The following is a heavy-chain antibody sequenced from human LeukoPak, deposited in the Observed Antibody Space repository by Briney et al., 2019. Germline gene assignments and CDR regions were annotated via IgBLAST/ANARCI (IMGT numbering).Heavy chain of an antibody. Sequence: GESLRLSCAASGFTFSSYSMNWVRQAPGKGLEWVSYISSSSSTIYYADSVKGRFTISRDNAKNSLYLQMNSLRAEDTAVYYCASLTTVVTPGGFDIWGQGTMVTVSS. CDR3: ASLTTVVTPGGFDI. J-gene: IGHJ3*02. CDR1: GFTFSSYS. D-gene: IGHD4-23*01. CDR2: ISSSSSTI. V-gene: IGHV3-48*01.